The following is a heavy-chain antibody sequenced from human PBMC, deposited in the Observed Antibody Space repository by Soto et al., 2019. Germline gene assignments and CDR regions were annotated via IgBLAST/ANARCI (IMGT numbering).Heavy chain of an antibody. V-gene: IGHV2-70*01. CDR3: ARIRRSHNGNVMDY. J-gene: IGHJ4*02. Sequence: SGPTLVNPTQTLTLTCTFSGFSLSTSGMCVSWIRQPPGKALEWLALIDWDDDKSYSTSLKPRLTISKDTSKNQVVLTMNNMAPVDQAPYYCARIRRSHNGNVMDYWGQGTLVTVSS. CDR2: IDWDDDK. CDR1: GFSLSTSGMC. D-gene: IGHD1-20*01.